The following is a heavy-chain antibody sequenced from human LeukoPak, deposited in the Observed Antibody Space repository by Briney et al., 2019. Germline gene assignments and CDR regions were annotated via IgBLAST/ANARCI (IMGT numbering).Heavy chain of an antibody. CDR2: INPSGGST. V-gene: IGHV1-46*01. Sequence: ASVKVSCKASGYAFTSYYMHWVRQAPGQGLEWMGIINPSGGSTIYAQKFQGRVTMTRDTSTSTVYMELSSLRSEDTAVYYCARAPAADIGRFDYWGQGTLVTVSS. CDR1: GYAFTSYY. D-gene: IGHD2-2*01. J-gene: IGHJ4*02. CDR3: ARAPAADIGRFDY.